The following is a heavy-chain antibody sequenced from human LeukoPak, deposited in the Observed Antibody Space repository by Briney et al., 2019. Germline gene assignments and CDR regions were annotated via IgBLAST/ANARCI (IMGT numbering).Heavy chain of an antibody. D-gene: IGHD6-13*01. V-gene: IGHV1-8*01. CDR2: MNPNSGNT. CDR1: GYTFTSYD. CDR3: ARGGIRPVAAAANDY. Sequence: ASVKVSCKASGYTFTSYDINWVRQATGQGLEWMGWMNPNSGNTGYAQKFQGRVNITRNTSISPAYMELSSLRSEDTAVYYCARGGIRPVAAAANDYWGQGTLVTVSS. J-gene: IGHJ4*02.